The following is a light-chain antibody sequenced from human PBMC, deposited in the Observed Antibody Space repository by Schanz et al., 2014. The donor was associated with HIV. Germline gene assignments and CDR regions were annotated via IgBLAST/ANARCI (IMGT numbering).Light chain of an antibody. V-gene: IGLV2-11*01. CDR3: CSYTTTSTYV. CDR2: DVR. CDR1: SSDVGGYNY. J-gene: IGLJ1*01. Sequence: QSALTQPRSVSGSPGQSVTISCTGTSSDVGGYNYVSWYQQHPGKAPKLMIYDVRHRPSGISNRFSGSKSGNTASLTISGLQAEDEADYYCCSYTTTSTYVFGAGTKLTVL.